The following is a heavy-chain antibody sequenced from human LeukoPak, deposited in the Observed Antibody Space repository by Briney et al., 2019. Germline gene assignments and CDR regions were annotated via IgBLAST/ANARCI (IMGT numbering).Heavy chain of an antibody. Sequence: SETLSLTCAVYGGPFSGYYWSWIRQPPGKGLEWIGEINHSGSTNYNPSLKSRVTISVDTSKNQFSLKLSSVTAADTAVYYCARGARTTTQYYFDYWGQGTLVTVSS. V-gene: IGHV4-34*01. CDR3: ARGARTTTQYYFDY. J-gene: IGHJ4*02. CDR1: GGPFSGYY. CDR2: INHSGST. D-gene: IGHD1-1*01.